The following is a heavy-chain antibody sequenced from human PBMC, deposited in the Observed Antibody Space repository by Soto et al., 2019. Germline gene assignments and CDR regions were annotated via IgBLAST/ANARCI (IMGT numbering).Heavy chain of an antibody. J-gene: IGHJ6*02. Sequence: GASVKVSCKASGYTFTSYAMHWVRQAPGQRLEWMGWINAGNGNTKYSQKFQGRVTITRDTSASTAYMELSSLRSEDTAVYYCARDMSLRYFDWLSKNAPYYYGMDVWGQGTTVTASS. CDR2: INAGNGNT. D-gene: IGHD3-9*01. V-gene: IGHV1-3*01. CDR3: ARDMSLRYFDWLSKNAPYYYGMDV. CDR1: GYTFTSYA.